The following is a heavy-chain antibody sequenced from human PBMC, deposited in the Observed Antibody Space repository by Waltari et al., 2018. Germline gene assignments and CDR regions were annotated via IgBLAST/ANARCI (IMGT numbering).Heavy chain of an antibody. V-gene: IGHV3-23*03. CDR1: GFTLSAYC. J-gene: IGHJ4*02. Sequence: EVQLLESGGNLIQPGGSLRLSWAASGFTLSAYCMHWVRQAPGKGLEWVSVIYSGGSTKYADSVQGRFIISRENSRNMVYLQMSSLTTEDTAVYYCARGRDPGVVGGLSFWGLGTLVTVSS. D-gene: IGHD1-26*01. CDR2: IYSGGST. CDR3: ARGRDPGVVGGLSF.